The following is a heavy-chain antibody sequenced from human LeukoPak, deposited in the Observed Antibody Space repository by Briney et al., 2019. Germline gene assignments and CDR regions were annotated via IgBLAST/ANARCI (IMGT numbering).Heavy chain of an antibody. V-gene: IGHV4-34*01. CDR2: INHSRST. CDR1: GGSFSGYY. J-gene: IGHJ4*02. CDR3: ERGRESFDY. Sequence: PSETLSLTCAVYGGSFSGYYWSWIRQPPGKGLEWIGEINHSRSTNYNPSLKSRVPLSVDTSKNQVSLKLSSVTAADTGVYYCERGRESFDYWGQGTLVTVSS.